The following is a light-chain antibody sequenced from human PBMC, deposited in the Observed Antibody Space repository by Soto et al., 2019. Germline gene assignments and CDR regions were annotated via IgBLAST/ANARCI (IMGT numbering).Light chain of an antibody. Sequence: QSALTQPPSASGSPGQSVTISCTGTSSDVGGYNYVSWYQQHPGRAPKLMIYDVKKRPSGVPDRFSGSKFANTASLTISGLQAEDEADYYCCSYADTYTWLFGGGTKLTVL. J-gene: IGLJ2*01. CDR3: CSYADTYTWL. CDR2: DVK. V-gene: IGLV2-11*01. CDR1: SSDVGGYNY.